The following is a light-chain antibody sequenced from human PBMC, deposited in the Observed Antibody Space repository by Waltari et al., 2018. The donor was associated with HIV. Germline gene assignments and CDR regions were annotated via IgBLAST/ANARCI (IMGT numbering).Light chain of an antibody. CDR2: EVS. CDR1: SSDVGGYNY. Sequence: QSALTQPPSASGSPGQSVTIPCTGTSSDVGGYNYVSWYQQHPGKAPKLMIYEVSKRPSGVPNRFSGSKSGNAPSLTVSGLQAEDEADYYCSSYAGSNNKVFGGGTKLTVL. J-gene: IGLJ3*02. V-gene: IGLV2-8*01. CDR3: SSYAGSNNKV.